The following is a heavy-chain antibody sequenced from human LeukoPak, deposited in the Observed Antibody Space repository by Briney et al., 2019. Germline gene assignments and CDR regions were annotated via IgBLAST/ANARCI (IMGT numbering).Heavy chain of an antibody. D-gene: IGHD4-17*01. CDR2: INPNSGGT. J-gene: IGHJ4*02. CDR1: GYTFTGYY. CDR3: ARGSDYGDYFDY. V-gene: IGHV1-2*02. Sequence: ASVTVSCKASGYTFTGYYMHWVRQAPGQGLEWMGWINPNSGGTNYAQKFQGRVTMTRDTSISTAYMELSRLRSDDTAVYYCARGSDYGDYFDYWGQGTLVTVSS.